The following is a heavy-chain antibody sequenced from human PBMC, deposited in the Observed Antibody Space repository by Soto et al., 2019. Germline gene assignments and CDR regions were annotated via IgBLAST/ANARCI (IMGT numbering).Heavy chain of an antibody. CDR1: GFTFSSYA. CDR3: ARDRPYAFDY. Sequence: LRLSCAASGFTFSSYAMHWVRQAPGRGLEWVAVISYDGSNKYYADSVKGRFTISRDNSKNTLYLQMNSLRAEDTAVYYCARDRPYAFDYWGQGTLVTVSS. D-gene: IGHD6-6*01. J-gene: IGHJ4*02. CDR2: ISYDGSNK. V-gene: IGHV3-30-3*01.